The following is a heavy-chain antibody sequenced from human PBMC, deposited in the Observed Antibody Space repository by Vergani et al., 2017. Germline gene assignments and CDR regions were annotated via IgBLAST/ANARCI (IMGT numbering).Heavy chain of an antibody. J-gene: IGHJ4*02. CDR3: ARDSPGIVVVTAHDY. V-gene: IGHV3-7*01. D-gene: IGHD2-21*02. CDR1: GFTFRNYW. CDR2: IKQDGSDK. Sequence: EVQLLESGGGLVQPGGSLRLSCAASGFTFRNYWMSWVRQAPGKGLEWVANIKQDGSDKSYVDSVKGRFTISGDNAKNSLYLQMNSLRAEDTAVYYCARDSPGIVVVTAHDYWGQGTLVTVSS.